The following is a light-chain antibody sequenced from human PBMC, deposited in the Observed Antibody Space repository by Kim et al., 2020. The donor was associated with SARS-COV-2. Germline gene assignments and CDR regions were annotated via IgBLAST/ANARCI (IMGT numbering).Light chain of an antibody. Sequence: ASVRDRVTITCRASQGINSFLAWYQQKPGKAPNLLIYSASTLQSGVPSRFIGSGSGTEFTLTITSLQPEEFATYYCQQLNSYPRTFGQGTKVDIK. V-gene: IGKV1-9*01. CDR3: QQLNSYPRT. CDR2: SAS. J-gene: IGKJ1*01. CDR1: QGINSF.